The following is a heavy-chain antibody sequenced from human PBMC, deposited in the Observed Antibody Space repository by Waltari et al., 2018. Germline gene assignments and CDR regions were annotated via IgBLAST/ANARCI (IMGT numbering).Heavy chain of an antibody. CDR1: GFTFGSFG. CDR3: AKDHGVEAPGMDV. Sequence: QVQLVESGGGVVQPGKSLRLSCAASGFTFGSFGMHWGRQAPGKGLELVAVIEYNGIKTDYIDSVKGRFTISRDNSKNTLYLQMSSLRAQDSAVYYCAKDHGVEAPGMDVWGRGTTVSVS. J-gene: IGHJ6*02. CDR2: IEYNGIKT. V-gene: IGHV3-30*18.